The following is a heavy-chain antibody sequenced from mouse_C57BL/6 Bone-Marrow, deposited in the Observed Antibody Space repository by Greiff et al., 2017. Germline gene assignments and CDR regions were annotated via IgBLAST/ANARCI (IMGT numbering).Heavy chain of an antibody. D-gene: IGHD2-4*01. Sequence: LQESGPELVKPGASVKISCKASGYAFSSSWMNWVKQRPGKGLEWIGRFYPGDGDTNYNGKFKGKATLTADKSSSTAYMQLSSLTSEDSAVYFCARTGGLRRAMDYWGQGTAVTVSS. CDR1: GYAFSSSW. CDR3: ARTGGLRRAMDY. J-gene: IGHJ4*01. V-gene: IGHV1-82*01. CDR2: FYPGDGDT.